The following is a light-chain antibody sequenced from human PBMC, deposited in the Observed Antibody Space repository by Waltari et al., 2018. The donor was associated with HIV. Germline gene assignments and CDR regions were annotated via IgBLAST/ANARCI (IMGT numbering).Light chain of an antibody. V-gene: IGKV3-20*01. CDR3: QHYGSSPYT. CDR1: ETISGSY. Sequence: EIVLTQSPGTLSLSPGERATLSCRPSETISGSYLAWYQQKPGLAPRLLIYGASNRATGIPDRFSGSGSGTDFTLIISRLEPEDFAVYYCQHYGSSPYTFGQGTKLEIK. CDR2: GAS. J-gene: IGKJ2*01.